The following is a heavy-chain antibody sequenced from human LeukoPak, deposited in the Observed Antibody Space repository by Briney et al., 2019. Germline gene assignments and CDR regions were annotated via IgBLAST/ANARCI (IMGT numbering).Heavy chain of an antibody. Sequence: ASVTVSCKSSVYTFTVNAVTWVRQAPGQGREWVGWISVYTGTTNSPQKFQGRVNMTTDRSTSTAYMELRSLRSDDTAVYYCARDLLRGWFDPWGQGTLVTVSS. CDR2: ISVYTGTT. J-gene: IGHJ5*02. CDR3: ARDLLRGWFDP. CDR1: VYTFTVNA. V-gene: IGHV1-18*04.